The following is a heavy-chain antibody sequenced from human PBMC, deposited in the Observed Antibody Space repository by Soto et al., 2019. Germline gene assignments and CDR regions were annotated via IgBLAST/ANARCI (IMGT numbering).Heavy chain of an antibody. V-gene: IGHV4-59*04. D-gene: IGHD2-15*01. CDR2: IYHTGTT. CDR1: GGSISSYY. CDR3: AGGENSCVVGGFSCSAP. J-gene: IGHJ5*02. Sequence: SETLSLTCTVSGGSISSYYWSWIRQPPGKGLEWIGFIYHTGTTYYNPSLKSRVTISVDRSKNQFSLKLNSVTAADTAVYYCAGGENSCVVGGFSCSAPWGEGAVVPVSS.